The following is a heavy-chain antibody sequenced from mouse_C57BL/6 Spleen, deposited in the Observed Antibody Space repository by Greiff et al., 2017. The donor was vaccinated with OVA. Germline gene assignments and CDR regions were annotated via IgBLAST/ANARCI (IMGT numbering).Heavy chain of an antibody. CDR3: ASDGYSYYFDD. D-gene: IGHD2-3*01. CDR1: GYAFSSSW. Sequence: QVQLQQSGPELVKPGASVKISCKASGYAFSSSWMNWVKQRPGKGLEWIGRIYPGDGDTNYNGKFKGKATLTADKSSSTAYMQLSSLTSEDSAVYFCASDGYSYYFDDWGQGTTLTVSS. CDR2: IYPGDGDT. V-gene: IGHV1-82*01. J-gene: IGHJ2*01.